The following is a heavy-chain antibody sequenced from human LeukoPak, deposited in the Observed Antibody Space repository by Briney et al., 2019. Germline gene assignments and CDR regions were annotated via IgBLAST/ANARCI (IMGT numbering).Heavy chain of an antibody. V-gene: IGHV4-31*03. CDR3: ARAVASRYFDY. CDR2: IYYSGST. CDR1: GDSISISGYY. Sequence: SQTLSLTCTVSGDSISISGYYWSWIRQYPWKGLEWIGYIYYSGSTYYNPSLKSRGSISMDTSKNQFSLKLSSVTAADTAVYFCARAVASRYFDYWGQGTLVTVSS. D-gene: IGHD6-19*01. J-gene: IGHJ4*02.